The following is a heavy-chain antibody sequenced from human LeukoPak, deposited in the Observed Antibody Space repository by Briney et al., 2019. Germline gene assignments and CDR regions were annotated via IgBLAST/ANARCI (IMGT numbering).Heavy chain of an antibody. CDR1: GGSINSGSHY. CDR2: VYSSGST. CDR3: ARLARFGELLPYFYYIDV. Sequence: PSETLSLTCTVSGGSINSGSHYWTWIRQPAGKGLEYIGRVYSSGSTDSNPSLRSRLTMSVDLSKNQLSLKLSSVTAADTAVYYCARLARFGELLPYFYYIDVWGKGTTVTVSS. V-gene: IGHV4-61*02. D-gene: IGHD3-10*01. J-gene: IGHJ6*03.